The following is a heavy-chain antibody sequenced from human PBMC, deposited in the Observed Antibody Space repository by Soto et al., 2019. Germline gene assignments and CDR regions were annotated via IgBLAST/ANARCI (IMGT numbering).Heavy chain of an antibody. Sequence: ASVKVSCKVPKYTLTELTRDWLRQAPGKGLEWMGRSAPEEGEPIYPQKFQGRVSMTEDPSTDTAYMELTSLRFDDTAVYFCAADRKIVGTIGAFDFWGQGTLVTVSS. CDR2: SAPEEGEP. J-gene: IGHJ4*02. CDR1: KYTLTELT. D-gene: IGHD1-26*01. CDR3: AADRKIVGTIGAFDF. V-gene: IGHV1-24*01.